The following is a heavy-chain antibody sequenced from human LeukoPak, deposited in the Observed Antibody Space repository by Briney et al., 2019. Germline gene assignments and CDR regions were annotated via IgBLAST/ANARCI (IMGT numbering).Heavy chain of an antibody. CDR3: ARVTPLGRDMDV. V-gene: IGHV4-4*07. CDR1: GGSISSHY. J-gene: IGHJ6*03. Sequence: SETLSLTCTVSGGSISSHYWSWIRQPAGKGLEWIGRIYTSGSTNYNPSLKSRVTLSVDTSKNQFSLKLSSVTAADTAVYYCARVTPLGRDMDVWGKGTTVTVSS. D-gene: IGHD4-23*01. CDR2: IYTSGST.